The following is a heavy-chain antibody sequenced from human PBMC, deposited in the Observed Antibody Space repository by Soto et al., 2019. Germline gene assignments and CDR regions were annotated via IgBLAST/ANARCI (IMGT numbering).Heavy chain of an antibody. V-gene: IGHV3-23*01. J-gene: IGHJ4*02. Sequence: EVQLLESGGGLVQPGRSLRLSCAASGFTFSSYAMSWVRQAPGKGLEWVSAISGSGGSTYYADSVKGRFTISRDNSKNTLYLQMSSLRAEDTDVYYCAKAGDFIVVVPAAMWSSFDYWGQGTRVTVSS. D-gene: IGHD2-2*01. CDR3: AKAGDFIVVVPAAMWSSFDY. CDR1: GFTFSSYA. CDR2: ISGSGGST.